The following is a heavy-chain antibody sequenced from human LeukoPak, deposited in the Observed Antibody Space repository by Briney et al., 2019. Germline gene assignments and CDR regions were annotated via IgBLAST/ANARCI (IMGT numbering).Heavy chain of an antibody. Sequence: KTSETLSLTCTVSGGSISGYYWSWIRQPPGTGLEWIGYIYYSGSTNYNPSLKSRVTVSVDTSKNQFSLKLSSVTAADTALYYCARDRGAVAGFDYWGQGTLVTVSS. V-gene: IGHV4-59*01. CDR3: ARDRGAVAGFDY. J-gene: IGHJ4*02. CDR1: GGSISGYY. D-gene: IGHD6-19*01. CDR2: IYYSGST.